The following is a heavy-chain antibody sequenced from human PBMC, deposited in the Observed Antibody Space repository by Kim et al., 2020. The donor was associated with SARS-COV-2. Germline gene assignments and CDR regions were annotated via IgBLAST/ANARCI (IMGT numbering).Heavy chain of an antibody. CDR1: GYTFTGYY. CDR2: INPNSGGT. D-gene: IGHD3-22*01. J-gene: IGHJ6*02. CDR3: ARDARYYDSSGGRRYYYGMDV. V-gene: IGHV1-2*04. Sequence: ASVKVSCKASGYTFTGYYMHWVRQAPGQGLEWMGWINPNSGGTNYAQKFQGWVTMTRDTSISTAYMELSRLRSDDTAVYYCARDARYYDSSGGRRYYYGMDVWGQGTTVTVSS.